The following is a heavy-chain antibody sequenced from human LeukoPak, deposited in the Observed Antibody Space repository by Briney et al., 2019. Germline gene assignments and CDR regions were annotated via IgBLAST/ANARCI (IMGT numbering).Heavy chain of an antibody. CDR3: ARDGHYYDSSGYSEPLDY. CDR2: ISSSSSTI. Sequence: GGSLRLSCAASGFTFSSYSMNWVRQAPGKGLEWVSYISSSSSTIYYADSVKGRFTISRDNAKNSLYLQMNSLRDEDTAVYYCARDGHYYDSSGYSEPLDYWGQGTLVTVSS. CDR1: GFTFSSYS. V-gene: IGHV3-48*02. D-gene: IGHD3-22*01. J-gene: IGHJ4*02.